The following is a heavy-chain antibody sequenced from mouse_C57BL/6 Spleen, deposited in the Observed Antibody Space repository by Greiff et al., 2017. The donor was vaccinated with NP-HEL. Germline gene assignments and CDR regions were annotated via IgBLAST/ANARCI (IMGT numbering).Heavy chain of an antibody. D-gene: IGHD2-1*01. J-gene: IGHJ4*01. Sequence: VQVVESGPGLVAPSQSLSITCTVSGFSLTSYAISWVRQPPGKGLEWLGVIWTGGGTNYNSALKSRLSISKDNSKSQVFLKMNSLQTDDTARYYCAQIYYGNYDAMDYWGQGTSVTVSS. CDR3: AQIYYGNYDAMDY. V-gene: IGHV2-9-1*01. CDR1: GFSLTSYA. CDR2: IWTGGGT.